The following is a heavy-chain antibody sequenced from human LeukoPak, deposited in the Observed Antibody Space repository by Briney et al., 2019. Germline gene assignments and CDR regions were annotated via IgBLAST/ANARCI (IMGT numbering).Heavy chain of an antibody. Sequence: SETLSLTCTVSGGSISSYYWSWIRQPPWKGLEWIGSIYYSGSTYYNPSLKSRVTISVDTSKNQFSLKLSSVTAADTAVYYCAREYPMSLWYFDLWGRGTLVTVSS. CDR1: GGSISSYY. J-gene: IGHJ2*01. CDR3: AREYPMSLWYFDL. D-gene: IGHD2-2*01. V-gene: IGHV4-59*12. CDR2: IYYSGST.